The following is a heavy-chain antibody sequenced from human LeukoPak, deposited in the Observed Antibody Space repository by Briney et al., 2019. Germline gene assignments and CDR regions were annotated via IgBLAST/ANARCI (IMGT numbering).Heavy chain of an antibody. D-gene: IGHD2-2*01. CDR2: ISGSGGST. V-gene: IGHV3-23*01. J-gene: IGHJ3*02. Sequence: PGGSLRLSCAASGFTFSSYSMNWVRQAPGKGLEWVSAISGSGGSTYYADSVKGRFTISRDSSKNTLYLQMNSLRAEDTAVYYCAKEYDIVVVPAAPLRAFDIWGQGTMVTVSS. CDR3: AKEYDIVVVPAAPLRAFDI. CDR1: GFTFSSYS.